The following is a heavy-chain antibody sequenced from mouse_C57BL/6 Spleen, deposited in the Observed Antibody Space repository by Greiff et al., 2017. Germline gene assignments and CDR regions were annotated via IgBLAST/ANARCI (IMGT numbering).Heavy chain of an antibody. Sequence: QVQLKQPGTELVMPGASVKLSCKASGYTFTSYWMHWVKQRPGQGLEWMGNINPSNGGTNYNEKFKSKATLTVDKSSSTAYMQLSSLTSEDSAVYYCARAGGHYSRYAMDYWGQGTSVTVSS. CDR3: ARAGGHYSRYAMDY. J-gene: IGHJ4*01. D-gene: IGHD2-12*01. V-gene: IGHV1-53*01. CDR2: INPSNGGT. CDR1: GYTFTSYW.